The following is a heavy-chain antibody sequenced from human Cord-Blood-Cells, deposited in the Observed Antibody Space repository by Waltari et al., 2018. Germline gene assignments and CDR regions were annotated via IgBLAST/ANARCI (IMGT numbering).Heavy chain of an antibody. V-gene: IGHV3-21*01. CDR3: ARDLYYDSSGYHNWFDP. D-gene: IGHD3-22*01. CDR1: GFTFSSDS. CDR2: ISSSSSYI. J-gene: IGHJ5*02. Sequence: EVQLVESGGGLVKPGGSLRLSCAASGFTFSSDSMNWVRQAPGKGLEWVSSISSSSSYIYYADSVKCPFTISRDNAKNSLYLQMNSLRAEDTAVYYCARDLYYDSSGYHNWFDPWGQGTLVTVSS.